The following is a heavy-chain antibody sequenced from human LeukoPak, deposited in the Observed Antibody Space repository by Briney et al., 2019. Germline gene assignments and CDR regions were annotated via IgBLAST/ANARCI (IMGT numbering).Heavy chain of an antibody. CDR1: GASISSYY. CDR3: AKGGGSFDY. CDR2: IYYSVTT. V-gene: IGHV4-59*01. D-gene: IGHD2-15*01. J-gene: IGHJ4*02. Sequence: PSETLSLTCTVSGASISSYYWSWVRQPPRKGLEWIGYIYYSVTTSYNPPLKSRVTISVDTSKNQFSLKLSSAAAADTALYYCAKGGGSFDYWGQGTLVTVSS.